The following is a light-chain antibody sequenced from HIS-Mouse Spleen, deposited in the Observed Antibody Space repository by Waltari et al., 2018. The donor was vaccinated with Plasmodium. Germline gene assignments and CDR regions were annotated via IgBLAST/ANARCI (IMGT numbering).Light chain of an antibody. J-gene: IGLJ2*01. Sequence: QSALTQPPSASGSPGQSVTISCTGTSSDVGGCNYVPRYQHHPGNAPNPMIYEVSQRPSGVPDRFSGSKSGNTASLTVSGLQAEDEADYYCSSYAGSNNLVFGGGTKLTVL. CDR2: EVS. CDR1: SSDVGGCNY. CDR3: SSYAGSNNLV. V-gene: IGLV2-8*01.